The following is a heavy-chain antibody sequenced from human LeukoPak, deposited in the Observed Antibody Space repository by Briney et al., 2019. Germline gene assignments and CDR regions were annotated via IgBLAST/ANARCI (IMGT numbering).Heavy chain of an antibody. D-gene: IGHD3-22*01. J-gene: IGHJ3*02. V-gene: IGHV3-48*03. CDR3: AKVLYYYDSSGYYYDAAFDI. CDR1: GFTFSSYE. CDR2: ISSSGSTI. Sequence: GGSLRLSCAASGFTFSSYEMNWVRQAPGKGLEWVSYISSSGSTIFYADSVKGRFTISRDNSKNTLYLQMNSLRAEDTAVYYCAKVLYYYDSSGYYYDAAFDIWGQGTMVTVSS.